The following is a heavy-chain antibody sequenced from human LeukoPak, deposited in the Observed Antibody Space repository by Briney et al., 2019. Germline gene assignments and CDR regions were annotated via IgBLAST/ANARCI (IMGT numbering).Heavy chain of an antibody. V-gene: IGHV1-18*04. CDR1: GYTFTSYG. CDR2: ISAYNGNT. CDR3: ARRYYDILTGYYYY. D-gene: IGHD3-9*01. J-gene: IGHJ4*02. Sequence: ASVKVSCKASGYTFTSYGISWVRQAPGQGLEWMGWISAYNGNTNYAQKLQGRVTMTTDTSTSTAYMELRSLRSDDTAVYYCARRYYDILTGYYYYWGQGTLVTVFS.